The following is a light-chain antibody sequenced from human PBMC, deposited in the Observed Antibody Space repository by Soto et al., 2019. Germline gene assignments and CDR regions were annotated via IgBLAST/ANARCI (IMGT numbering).Light chain of an antibody. CDR3: QQYGSSYPWT. CDR2: GAS. Sequence: EILVTQYPGTLSLSPGERATLSCRASQSVSSNYLAWYQQKPGQAPRLLIYGASSRATGIPDRFSGSGSGTDFTLTIRRLEPEDFAVYYCQQYGSSYPWTFGQGTKA. CDR1: QSVSSNY. J-gene: IGKJ1*01. V-gene: IGKV3-20*01.